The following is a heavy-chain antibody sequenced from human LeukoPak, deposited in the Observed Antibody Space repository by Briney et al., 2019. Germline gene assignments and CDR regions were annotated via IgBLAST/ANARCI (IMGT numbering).Heavy chain of an antibody. CDR3: TTVGYGSFDY. D-gene: IGHD3-10*01. J-gene: IGHJ4*02. Sequence: GGSLRLSCAASGSTFSDAWMSWVRNAWMSWVRQAPGRGLEWVSRIKSKGDGGTTDYAAPVKGRFTISRDDSKNTLYLQMNSLNTEDTAVYYCTTVGYGSFDYWGQGTLVTVSS. CDR2: IKSKGDGGTT. V-gene: IGHV3-15*01. CDR1: GSTFSDAWMSWVRNAW.